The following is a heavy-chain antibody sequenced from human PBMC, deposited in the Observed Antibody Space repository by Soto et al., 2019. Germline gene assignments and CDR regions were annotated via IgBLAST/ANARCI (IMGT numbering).Heavy chain of an antibody. Sequence: EVQLVETGGGLIQPGGSLRLSCAASGFTVSGNYMSWVRQAPGKGLEWVSVIYNGGGTYYADSVKGRFTISRDNYKNTLYLQMNSLRAEDTAVYYCESTRGSSYDYWGQGTLVTVSS. V-gene: IGHV3-53*02. CDR1: GFTVSGNY. J-gene: IGHJ4*02. D-gene: IGHD6-6*01. CDR2: IYNGGGT. CDR3: ESTRGSSYDY.